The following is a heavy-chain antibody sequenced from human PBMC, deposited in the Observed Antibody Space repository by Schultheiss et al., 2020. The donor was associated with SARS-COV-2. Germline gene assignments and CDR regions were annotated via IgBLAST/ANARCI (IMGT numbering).Heavy chain of an antibody. CDR3: ARGSVYGMDV. CDR1: GGTFSSYA. CDR2: INPNSGGT. Sequence: GGSLRLSCKASGGTFSSYAISWVRQAPGQGLEWMGGINPNSGGTNYAQKLQGRVTMTRDTSISTAYMELSRLRSDDTAVYYCARGSVYGMDVWGQGTTVTVSS. D-gene: IGHD2-15*01. V-gene: IGHV1-2*02. J-gene: IGHJ6*02.